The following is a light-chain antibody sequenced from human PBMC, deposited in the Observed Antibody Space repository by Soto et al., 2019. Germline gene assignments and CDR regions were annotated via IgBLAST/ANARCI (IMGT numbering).Light chain of an antibody. CDR2: EVS. CDR1: SSDIGTYNF. Sequence: QSVLSQPASVSGSPGQSITISCTGTSSDIGTYNFVSWYQQHPGKVPKLIVYEVSSRPPGVSDRFSGSKSGNTASLTISGLQTEDEAEYYCSSKINNITPLYVFGTGTKVTVL. J-gene: IGLJ1*01. CDR3: SSKINNITPLYV. V-gene: IGLV2-14*01.